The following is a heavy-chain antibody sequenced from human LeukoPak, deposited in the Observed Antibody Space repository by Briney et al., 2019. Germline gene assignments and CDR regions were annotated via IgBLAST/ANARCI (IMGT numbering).Heavy chain of an antibody. CDR1: GVTFSSYS. D-gene: IGHD6-13*01. CDR2: ISSSSSTI. J-gene: IGHJ4*02. Sequence: QPGPCLRLSCAASGVTFSSYSMSSVRQAPGKGLEWVSYISSSSSTIYYADSVKGRFTISRDNAKNSLYLQMISLRAEDTAVYYCARKRIAIDYWGQGTLVTVSS. CDR3: ARKRIAIDY. V-gene: IGHV3-48*04.